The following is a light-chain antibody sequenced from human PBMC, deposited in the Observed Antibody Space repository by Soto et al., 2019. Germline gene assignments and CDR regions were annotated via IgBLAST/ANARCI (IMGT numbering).Light chain of an antibody. CDR3: QQYGRSPT. Sequence: EIVMTQSPATLSVSPGERATLSCRASQSVSSNLAWYQQKPGQAPRLLIYGASTRATGIPARFSGSGSGTEFTLTISRLEPEDFVVYYCQQYGRSPTFGQGTKVDIK. CDR2: GAS. J-gene: IGKJ1*01. V-gene: IGKV3-15*01. CDR1: QSVSSN.